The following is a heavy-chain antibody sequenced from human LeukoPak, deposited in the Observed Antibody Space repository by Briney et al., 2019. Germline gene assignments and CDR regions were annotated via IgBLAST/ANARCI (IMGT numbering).Heavy chain of an antibody. J-gene: IGHJ4*02. Sequence: PGGSLRLSCAASGFRFSDYWMTWVRQAPGQGLEWVAKISQDGREQRFVDSVKGRFTISRDNAKNLLFLQMDSLRAEDTAVYYCAGGALDYWGPGTLVTVSS. CDR3: AGGALDY. CDR1: GFRFSDYW. V-gene: IGHV3-7*04. CDR2: ISQDGREQ.